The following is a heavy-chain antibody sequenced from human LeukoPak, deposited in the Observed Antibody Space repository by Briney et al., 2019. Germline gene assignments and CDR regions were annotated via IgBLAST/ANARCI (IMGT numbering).Heavy chain of an antibody. V-gene: IGHV3-30*18. CDR2: ISYDGSNK. CDR3: AKLVGEGFDY. CDR1: GFTFSSYG. D-gene: IGHD3-10*01. Sequence: GGSLRLSCAASGFTFSSYGMHWVRQAPGKGLEWVAVISYDGSNKYYADSVKGRFTISRDNSKNTLYLQMNSPRAEDTAVYYCAKLVGEGFDYWGQGTLVTVSS. J-gene: IGHJ4*02.